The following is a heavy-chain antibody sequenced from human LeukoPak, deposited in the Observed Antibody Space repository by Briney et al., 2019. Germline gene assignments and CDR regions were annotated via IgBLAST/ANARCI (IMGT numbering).Heavy chain of an antibody. D-gene: IGHD2-2*01. CDR1: GGSISSGDYC. Sequence: PSETLSLTCTVSGGSISSGDYCWSWIRQPPGKGLEWIGYIYYSGSTYYNPSLKSRVTISVDTSKNQFSLKLSSVTAADTAVYYCALVVVPAATFDYWGQGTLVTVSS. J-gene: IGHJ4*02. CDR3: ALVVVPAATFDY. CDR2: IYYSGST. V-gene: IGHV4-30-4*08.